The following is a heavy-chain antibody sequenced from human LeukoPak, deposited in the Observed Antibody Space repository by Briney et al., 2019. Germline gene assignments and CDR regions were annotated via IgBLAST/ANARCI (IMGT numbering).Heavy chain of an antibody. V-gene: IGHV4-34*01. J-gene: IGHJ4*02. CDR1: GGSFSGYY. CDR2: INHSGST. Sequence: SETLSLTCAVYGGSFSGYYWSWIRQPPGKGLEWIGEINHSGSTNYNPSLKSRVTISVDTSKDQFSLKLSSVTAADTAVYYCARGRISDYWGQGTLVTVSS. D-gene: IGHD1-14*01. CDR3: ARGRISDY.